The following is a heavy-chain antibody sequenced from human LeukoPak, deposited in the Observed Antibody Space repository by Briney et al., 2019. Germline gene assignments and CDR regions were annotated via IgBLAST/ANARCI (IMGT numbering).Heavy chain of an antibody. V-gene: IGHV4-30-4*01. J-gene: IGHJ4*02. CDR3: ASAFWYYFDY. CDR2: IYYSGST. D-gene: IGHD2-8*02. Sequence: SETLSLTCTVSGGSISSGDYYWSWIRQPPGKGLEWIGYIYYSGSTYYNPSLKSRVTISVDTSKNQFSLKLSSVTAADPAVYYCASAFWYYFDYWGQGTLVTVSS. CDR1: GGSISSGDYY.